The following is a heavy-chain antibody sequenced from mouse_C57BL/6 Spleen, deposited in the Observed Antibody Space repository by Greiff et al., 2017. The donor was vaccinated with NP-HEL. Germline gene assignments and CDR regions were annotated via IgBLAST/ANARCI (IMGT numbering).Heavy chain of an antibody. V-gene: IGHV6-6*01. CDR2: IRNKANNHAT. Sequence: EVKVVESGGGLVQPGGSMKLSCAASGFTFSDAWMDWVRQSPEKGLEWVAEIRNKANNHATYYAESVKGRFTISRDDSKSSVYLQMNSLRAEDTGIYYCTRDYDYDGYFDYWGQGTTLTVSS. J-gene: IGHJ2*01. CDR1: GFTFSDAW. D-gene: IGHD2-4*01. CDR3: TRDYDYDGYFDY.